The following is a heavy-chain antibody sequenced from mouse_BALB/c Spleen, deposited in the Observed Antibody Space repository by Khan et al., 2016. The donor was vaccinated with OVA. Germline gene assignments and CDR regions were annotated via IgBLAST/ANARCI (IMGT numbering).Heavy chain of an antibody. Sequence: QVQLKESGPGLVAPSQSLSIICTVSGFSLTSNGVHWVRQPPGKGLEWLGVIWAGGDTNYNSALMSRLSISKDNSKSQVFLKMNSLQTDDTAMYYCGRDRKNGNSWAMDYWGQGTSVTVSS. J-gene: IGHJ4*01. CDR1: GFSLTSNG. CDR3: GRDRKNGNSWAMDY. D-gene: IGHD2-1*01. V-gene: IGHV2-9*02. CDR2: IWAGGDT.